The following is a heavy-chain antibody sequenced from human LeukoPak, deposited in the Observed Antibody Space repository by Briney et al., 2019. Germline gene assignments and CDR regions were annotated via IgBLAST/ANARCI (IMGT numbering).Heavy chain of an antibody. J-gene: IGHJ4*02. CDR1: GYTFTSYG. V-gene: IGHV1-18*01. CDR2: ISAYNGNT. D-gene: IGHD4-17*01. CDR3: ARDFHGVSSHGSPSDY. Sequence: ASVTVSCKASGYTFTSYGISWVRQAPGQGLEWMGWISAYNGNTNYAQKLQGRVTMTTDTSTSTAYMELRSLRSDDTAVYYCARDFHGVSSHGSPSDYWGQGTLVTVSS.